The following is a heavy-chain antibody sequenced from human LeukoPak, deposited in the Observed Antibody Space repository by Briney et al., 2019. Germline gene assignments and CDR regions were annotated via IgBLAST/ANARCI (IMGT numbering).Heavy chain of an antibody. J-gene: IGHJ4*02. CDR1: GFTFSDYY. V-gene: IGHV3-11*04. Sequence: KPGGSLRLSRAASGFTFSDYYMSWIRQAPGKGLEWVSYISSSGSTIYYADSVKGRFTISRDNAKNSLYLQMNSLRAEDTAVYYCARSDSSGYYYFGYWGQGTLVTVSS. CDR2: ISSSGSTI. CDR3: ARSDSSGYYYFGY. D-gene: IGHD3-22*01.